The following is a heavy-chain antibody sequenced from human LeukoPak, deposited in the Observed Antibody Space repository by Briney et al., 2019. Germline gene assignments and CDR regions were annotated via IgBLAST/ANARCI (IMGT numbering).Heavy chain of an antibody. CDR3: ARGAEDVLTGDDDFYFDN. J-gene: IGHJ4*02. Sequence: ASETLSLTCSVSGGPITSGGYYWTWIRQHPGKGLEWIGYIYYSGSTFHNPSLKSRVSMSVDTSKNQFSLNLGSVTAADTAVYFCARGAEDVLTGDDDFYFDNWGQGSLVTVSS. CDR1: GGPITSGGYY. D-gene: IGHD3-9*01. V-gene: IGHV4-31*03. CDR2: IYYSGST.